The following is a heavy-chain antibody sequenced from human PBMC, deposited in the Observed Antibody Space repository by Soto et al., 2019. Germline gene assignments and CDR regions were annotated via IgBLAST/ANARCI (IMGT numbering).Heavy chain of an antibody. CDR3: ARGHIVVVVAATINWFDP. Sequence: LSLTCAVSGGSISSSNWWSWVRQPPGKGLEWIGEIYHSGSTNYNPSLKSRVTISVDKSKNQFSLKLSSVTAADTAVYYCARGHIVVVVAATINWFDPWGQGTLVTVSS. D-gene: IGHD2-15*01. CDR1: GGSISSSNW. V-gene: IGHV4-4*02. J-gene: IGHJ5*02. CDR2: IYHSGST.